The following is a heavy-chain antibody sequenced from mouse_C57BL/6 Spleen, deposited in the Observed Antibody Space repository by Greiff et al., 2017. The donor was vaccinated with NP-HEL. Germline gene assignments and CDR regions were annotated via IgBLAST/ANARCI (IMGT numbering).Heavy chain of an antibody. Sequence: EVKLVESGGGLVKPGGSLKLSCAASGFTFSDYGMHWVRQAPEKGLEWVAYISSGSSTIYYADTVKGRFTISRDNAKNTLFLQMTSLRSEDTAMYYCARSTMVTTPAWFAYWGQGTLVTVSA. CDR1: GFTFSDYG. CDR2: ISSGSSTI. J-gene: IGHJ3*01. D-gene: IGHD2-1*01. CDR3: ARSTMVTTPAWFAY. V-gene: IGHV5-17*01.